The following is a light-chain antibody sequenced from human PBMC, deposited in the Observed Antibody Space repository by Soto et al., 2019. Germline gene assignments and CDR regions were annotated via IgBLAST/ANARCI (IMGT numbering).Light chain of an antibody. CDR1: SNDIGAYKY. CDR2: EVS. Sequence: QSALTQPASVSGSPGQSITISCTGSSNDIGAYKYVSWYQQYPGKAPKLIIFEVSNRPSGVSNRFSGSKSGNTASLTIAGLQAEDEADYHCSSYTTGSTLYVFGGGTNLTVL. CDR3: SSYTTGSTLYV. J-gene: IGLJ1*01. V-gene: IGLV2-14*01.